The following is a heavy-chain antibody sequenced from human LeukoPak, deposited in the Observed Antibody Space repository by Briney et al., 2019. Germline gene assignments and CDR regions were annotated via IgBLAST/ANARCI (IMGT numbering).Heavy chain of an antibody. CDR3: ARAGSSSWYSNRFDP. CDR1: GFTFSSYW. D-gene: IGHD6-13*01. V-gene: IGHV3-74*01. CDR2: INSDGSST. Sequence: GGSLRLSCAASGFTFSSYWMHWVRQAPGKGLVWVSRINSDGSSTSYADSVKGRFTISRDNAKNTLYLQMNSRRAEDTAVYYCARAGSSSWYSNRFDPWGQGTLVTVSS. J-gene: IGHJ5*02.